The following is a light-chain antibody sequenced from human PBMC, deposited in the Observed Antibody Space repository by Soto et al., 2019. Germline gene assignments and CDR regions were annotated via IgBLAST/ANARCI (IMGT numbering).Light chain of an antibody. Sequence: QAVVSQEPSFSVSPGETVTLTCGLTSASVLTSYYPSWYQQTPGQAPRTLIYSTNIRSSGVPDRFSGSILGNKAALTITGAQADDESDYYCQSYDSSLDARYVFGTGTKLTVL. CDR2: STN. V-gene: IGLV8-61*01. CDR3: QSYDSSLDARYV. CDR1: SASVLTSYY. J-gene: IGLJ1*01.